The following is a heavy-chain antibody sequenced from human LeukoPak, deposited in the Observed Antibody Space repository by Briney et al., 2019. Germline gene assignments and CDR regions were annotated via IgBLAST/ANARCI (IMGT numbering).Heavy chain of an antibody. CDR1: GYTFTGYY. V-gene: IGHV1-2*02. J-gene: IGHJ3*02. CDR3: ARPHYYDDAFDI. CDR2: INPNSGGT. Sequence: ASVKVSCKASGYTFTGYYMNWVRQAPGQGLEWMGWINPNSGGTNYAQKFQGRVTMTRDTSISTAYMELSRLRSDDTAVYYCARPHYYDDAFDIWGQGTMVTVSS. D-gene: IGHD3-22*01.